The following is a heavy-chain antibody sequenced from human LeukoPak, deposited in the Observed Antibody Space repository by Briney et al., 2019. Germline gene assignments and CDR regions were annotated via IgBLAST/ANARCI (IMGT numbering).Heavy chain of an antibody. Sequence: KPSETLSLTCSVSGGSISSSSYYWGWIRQPPGKGLEWIGEIYYSGRAYYNSSLKSRLSISVDTSWNPFSLTLSSVTAADTGVYYCARRRYYDSTGYLDWGQGTLVSVST. CDR1: GGSISSSSYY. D-gene: IGHD3-22*01. CDR3: ARRRYYDSTGYLD. J-gene: IGHJ1*01. CDR2: IYYSGRA. V-gene: IGHV4-39*01.